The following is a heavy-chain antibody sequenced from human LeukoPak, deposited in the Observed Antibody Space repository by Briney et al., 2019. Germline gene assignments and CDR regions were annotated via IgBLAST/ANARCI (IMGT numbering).Heavy chain of an antibody. J-gene: IGHJ2*01. V-gene: IGHV4-34*01. CDR1: GGSFSGYY. CDR3: ARGFLRYSYGLNWYFDL. Sequence: SETLSLTCAVYGGSFSGYYWSWIRQPPGKGLEWIGEINHSGSTNYNPSLKSRVTISVDTSKNQFSLKLGSVTAADTAVYYCARGFLRYSYGLNWYFDLWGRGTLVTVSS. D-gene: IGHD5-18*01. CDR2: INHSGST.